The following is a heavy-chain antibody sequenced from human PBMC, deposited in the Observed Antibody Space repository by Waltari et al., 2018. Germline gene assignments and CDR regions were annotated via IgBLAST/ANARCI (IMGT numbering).Heavy chain of an antibody. D-gene: IGHD4-17*01. CDR1: GVSFSGYY. CDR2: INHSGST. CDR3: ARDGAEIDYFDY. Sequence: QVQLQQWGAGLLKPSETLSLTCAVYGVSFSGYYWSWIRQPPGKGLEWIGEINHSGSTNYNPSLKSRVTISVDTSKNQFSLKLSSVTAADTAVYYCARDGAEIDYFDYWGQGTLVTVSS. J-gene: IGHJ4*02. V-gene: IGHV4-34*01.